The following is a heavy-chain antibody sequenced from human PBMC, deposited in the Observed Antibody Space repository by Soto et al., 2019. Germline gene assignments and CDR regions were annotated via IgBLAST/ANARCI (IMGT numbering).Heavy chain of an antibody. CDR2: IYYSGST. CDR3: ATGNVLLWFGERGMDV. V-gene: IGHV4-59*01. J-gene: IGHJ6*02. CDR1: GGSISNYY. D-gene: IGHD3-10*01. Sequence: PSETLSLTYTVCGGSISNYYWSWIRQPPGKGLEWIGYIYYSGSTNSNPSLKSRVTISVDTSKNQFSLKLSSVTAADTAVYYCATGNVLLWFGERGMDVWGQGTTVTVSS.